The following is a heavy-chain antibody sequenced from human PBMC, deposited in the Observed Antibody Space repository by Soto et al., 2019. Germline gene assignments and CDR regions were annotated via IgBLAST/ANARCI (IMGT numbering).Heavy chain of an antibody. J-gene: IGHJ4*02. Sequence: QVQLQESGPGLVKPSETLSLTCTVSGGSISSYYWSWIRQPPGKGLEWIGYVYYSVSTNYNPSLKSRVTISVDTSKNQFSLKVRSVTAADTAVYYCARRYGGNFDYWGQGTLVTVSS. CDR1: GGSISSYY. V-gene: IGHV4-59*01. CDR3: ARRYGGNFDY. D-gene: IGHD1-26*01. CDR2: VYYSVST.